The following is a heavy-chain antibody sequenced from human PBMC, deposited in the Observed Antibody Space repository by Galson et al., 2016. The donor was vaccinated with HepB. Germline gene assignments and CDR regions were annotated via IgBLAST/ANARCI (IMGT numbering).Heavy chain of an antibody. J-gene: IGHJ5*02. CDR1: GFSLSTGGEG. V-gene: IGHV2-5*02. CDR2: LYWDDDK. CDR3: AHRQVVFNTSVGSRDWYAP. D-gene: IGHD4-23*01. Sequence: PALVKPTQTLRLTCSFSGFSLSTGGEGVGWIRQPPGKALEWLALLYWDDDKRYSPSLKSRLPITKDTSKKQVVLTMTNMYPADTGTYFCAHRQVVFNTSVGSRDWYAPWGQGTLVIVTS.